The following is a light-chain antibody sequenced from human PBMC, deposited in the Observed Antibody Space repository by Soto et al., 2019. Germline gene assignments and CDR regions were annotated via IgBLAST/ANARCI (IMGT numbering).Light chain of an antibody. CDR3: QQANSSPIT. V-gene: IGKV3-15*01. CDR1: QSISDT. J-gene: IGKJ5*01. CDR2: GAS. Sequence: EIVMTQSPATLSVSPGGRATLSCRASQSISDTLAWYQQTPGQPPRILIYGASTRDPGFPARFSGSGSGTDFTLTISRLQPEDFETYYCQQANSSPITFGQGTRLEIK.